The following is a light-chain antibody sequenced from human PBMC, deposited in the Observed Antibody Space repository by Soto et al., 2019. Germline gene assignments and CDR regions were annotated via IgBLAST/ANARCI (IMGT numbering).Light chain of an antibody. Sequence: EIVLTQSPATLSLSPGERATLSCRASQSVTTNLAWYQQKVGQAPRLLIYDASNRAAGIPVRFSGSGSGTDFTLSISSLEPEDFAVYYCQERSNWPLSITFGQGTRLEIK. J-gene: IGKJ5*01. CDR2: DAS. V-gene: IGKV3-11*01. CDR1: QSVTTN. CDR3: QERSNWPLSIT.